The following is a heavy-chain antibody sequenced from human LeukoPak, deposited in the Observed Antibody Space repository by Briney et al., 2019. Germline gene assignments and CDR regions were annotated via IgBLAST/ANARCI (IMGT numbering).Heavy chain of an antibody. CDR3: ARGPARLVVVAATDY. Sequence: GASVKVSCKASGYTFTSFPMNWVRQAPGQGLEWMGWINTNTGNPTYAQGFTGRLVFSLDTSVSTAYLQISSLKAEDTAVYYCARGPARLVVVAATDYWGQGTLVTVSS. CDR1: GYTFTSFP. D-gene: IGHD2-15*01. J-gene: IGHJ4*02. V-gene: IGHV7-4-1*02. CDR2: INTNTGNP.